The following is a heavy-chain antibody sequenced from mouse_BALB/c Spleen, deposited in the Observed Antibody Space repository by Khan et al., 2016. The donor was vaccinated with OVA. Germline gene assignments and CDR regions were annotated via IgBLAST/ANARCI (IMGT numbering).Heavy chain of an antibody. CDR2: ISSGGSYT. CDR1: GFTFSSYG. V-gene: IGHV5-6*01. Sequence: EVQRVESGGDLVKPGGSLKLSCAASGFTFSSYGMSWVRQTPDKRLEWVAAISSGGSYTYYPDSLKGRFTISRDNAQNTLYLQMSSLTSEDTAMYYCARQPGYYEASAMDYWGQGTSVTVSS. J-gene: IGHJ4*01. D-gene: IGHD2-3*01. CDR3: ARQPGYYEASAMDY.